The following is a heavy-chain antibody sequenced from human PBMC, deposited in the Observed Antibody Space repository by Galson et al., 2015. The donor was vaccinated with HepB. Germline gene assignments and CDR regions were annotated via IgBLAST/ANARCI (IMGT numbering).Heavy chain of an antibody. Sequence: SLRLSCAASRFTFSSYGMHWVRQAPGKGLEWVAVIWYDGSKKYYADSVKGRFAISRDNFKNTLYLQMNSLRADDTAVYYCARSYCSGPSCPSRFDIWGQGTLVPVSS. CDR1: RFTFSSYG. CDR3: ARSYCSGPSCPSRFDI. CDR2: IWYDGSKK. J-gene: IGHJ3*02. V-gene: IGHV3-33*01. D-gene: IGHD2-2*01.